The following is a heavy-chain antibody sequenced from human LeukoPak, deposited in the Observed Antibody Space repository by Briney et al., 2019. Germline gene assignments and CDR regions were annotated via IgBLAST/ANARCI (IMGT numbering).Heavy chain of an antibody. J-gene: IGHJ4*02. CDR2: IEQDGSEK. D-gene: IGHD5-18*01. CDR1: GFTFYSYW. CDR3: ARGYSYVYY. V-gene: IGHV3-7*03. Sequence: GGSLRLSRAASGFTFYSYWMSWVRQAPGKGLEWVANIEQDGSEKYYVDSVKGRFTISRDNAKNSLYLQMNSLRAEDTAVYYCARGYSYVYYWGQGTLVTVSS.